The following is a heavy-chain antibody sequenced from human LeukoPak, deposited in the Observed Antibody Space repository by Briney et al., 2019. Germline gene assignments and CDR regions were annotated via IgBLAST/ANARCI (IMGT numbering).Heavy chain of an antibody. D-gene: IGHD3-3*01. CDR1: GYSISSGYY. Sequence: SETLSLTCTVSGYSISSGYYWGWIRQPPGKGLEWIGSIYHSGSTYYNPSLKSRVTISVDTSKNQFSLKLCSVTAADTAVYYCARKYYDFWSGFNWFDPWGQGTLVTVSS. J-gene: IGHJ5*02. CDR3: ARKYYDFWSGFNWFDP. V-gene: IGHV4-38-2*02. CDR2: IYHSGST.